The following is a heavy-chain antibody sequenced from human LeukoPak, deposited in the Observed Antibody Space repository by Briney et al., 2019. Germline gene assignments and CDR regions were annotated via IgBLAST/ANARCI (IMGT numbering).Heavy chain of an antibody. Sequence: ASVKVSCKASGYTFTGYYMHWVLQAPGQGLDWMVRINPNSGGTNYAQKFQGRVTMTRDTSISTAYMELSRLRSDDTAVYYCASVKGYSSSWAFRYWGQGTLVTVSS. J-gene: IGHJ4*02. D-gene: IGHD6-13*01. V-gene: IGHV1-2*06. CDR1: GYTFTGYY. CDR3: ASVKGYSSSWAFRY. CDR2: INPNSGGT.